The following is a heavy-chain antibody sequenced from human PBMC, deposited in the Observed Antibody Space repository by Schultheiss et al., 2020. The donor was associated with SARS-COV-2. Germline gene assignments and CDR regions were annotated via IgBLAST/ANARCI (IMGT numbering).Heavy chain of an antibody. J-gene: IGHJ5*02. D-gene: IGHD6-6*01. CDR1: GYSFTSYW. Sequence: GGSLRLSCKGSGYSFTSYWIGWVRQMPGKGLEWMGIIYPGDSDTRYSPSFQGQVTISVDKSISTAYLQWSSLKASDTAMYYCARQGEYSSSSDNWFDPWGQGTLVTVSS. CDR3: ARQGEYSSSSDNWFDP. V-gene: IGHV5-51*01. CDR2: IYPGDSDT.